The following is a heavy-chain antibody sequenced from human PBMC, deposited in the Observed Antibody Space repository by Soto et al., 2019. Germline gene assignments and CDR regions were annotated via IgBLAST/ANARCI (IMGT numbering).Heavy chain of an antibody. CDR1: GFTFDDYA. Sequence: EVQLVESGGGLVQPGRSLRLSCAASGFTFDDYAMHWVRQAPGKGLEWVSGISWNSGSIGYADSVKGRFTISRDNAKNSLYLQMNSLRAEDTAVYHCARDRQGVWGQGTTVTVSS. J-gene: IGHJ6*01. CDR3: ARDRQGV. CDR2: ISWNSGSI. V-gene: IGHV3-9*01.